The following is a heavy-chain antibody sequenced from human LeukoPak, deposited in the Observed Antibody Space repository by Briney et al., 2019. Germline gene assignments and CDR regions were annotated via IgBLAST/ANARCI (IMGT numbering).Heavy chain of an antibody. CDR3: AKVDITGTIPRAFDI. CDR1: GFTFSNYI. CDR2: ISGSGMTT. V-gene: IGHV3-23*01. J-gene: IGHJ3*02. D-gene: IGHD1/OR15-1a*01. Sequence: GGSLRLSCAASGFTFSNYIMTWVRQAPGKGLEWVSAISGSGMTTYYADSVKGRFTISRDNSKNTVDLHLNSLRAEDTAVFYCAKVDITGTIPRAFDIWGQGTKVTVSS.